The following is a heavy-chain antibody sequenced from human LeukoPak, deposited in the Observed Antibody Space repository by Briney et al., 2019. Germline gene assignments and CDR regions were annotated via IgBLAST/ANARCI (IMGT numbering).Heavy chain of an antibody. V-gene: IGHV4-59*08. J-gene: IGHJ3*02. CDR3: ARFTYYYGSGSYYRAFDI. Sequence: SETLSLTCTVSGGSISGYYWSWIRQPPGKGLEWIGYIYYSGTTYYNPSLKSRVTISVDTSKNQFSLKLSSVTAADTAVYYCARFTYYYGSGSYYRAFDIWGQGTMVTVSS. CDR2: IYYSGTT. D-gene: IGHD3-10*01. CDR1: GGSISGYY.